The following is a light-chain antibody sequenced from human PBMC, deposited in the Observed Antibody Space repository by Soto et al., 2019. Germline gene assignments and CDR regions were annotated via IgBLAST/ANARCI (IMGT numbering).Light chain of an antibody. Sequence: QSALTQPPSASGSPGQSVTISCTGTSSDVGDNKYVSWYQQQPGKAPKVIIYEISERPSGVPDRFSGSKSGNTASLTVSGLRAEDEADYYCSSYTTSSTLVFGGGTQLTVL. CDR3: SSYTTSSTLV. V-gene: IGLV2-8*01. J-gene: IGLJ3*02. CDR1: SSDVGDNKY. CDR2: EIS.